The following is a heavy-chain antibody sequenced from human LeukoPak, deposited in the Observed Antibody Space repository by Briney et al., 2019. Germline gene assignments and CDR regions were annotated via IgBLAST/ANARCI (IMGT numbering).Heavy chain of an antibody. CDR1: GFVFEDYT. V-gene: IGHV3-43*01. CDR2: INSDGDST. Sequence: GGSLRLSCSASGFVFEDYTMHWVRQAPGKGLEWVSLINSDGDSTSYADSVKGRFTISRDNSKNSLYLQMNSLRTQDTALYYCTKDVGDTLLRYYGAFEFWGQGTLVTVSS. J-gene: IGHJ4*02. D-gene: IGHD3-10*01. CDR3: TKDVGDTLLRYYGAFEF.